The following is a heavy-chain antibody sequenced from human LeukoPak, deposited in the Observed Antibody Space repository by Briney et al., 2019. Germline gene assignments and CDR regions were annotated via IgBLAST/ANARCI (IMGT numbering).Heavy chain of an antibody. CDR2: IYYSGST. Sequence: SETLSLTCTVSGGSVSSGGYYWSWIRQHPGKGLEWIGYIYYSGSTYYNPSLKSRVTISVDTSKNQFSPKLSSVTAADTAVYYCASSPTYYFDYWGQGTLVTVSS. CDR3: ASSPTYYFDY. CDR1: GGSVSSGGYY. V-gene: IGHV4-31*03. J-gene: IGHJ4*02.